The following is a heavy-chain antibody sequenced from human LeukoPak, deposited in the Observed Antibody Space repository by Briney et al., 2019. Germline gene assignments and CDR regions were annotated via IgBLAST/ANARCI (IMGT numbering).Heavy chain of an antibody. CDR3: ARALYYFDY. J-gene: IGHJ4*02. CDR2: IYSGGST. CDR1: GFTVSSDY. Sequence: QPGRSLRLSCAASGFTVSSDYMSWVRQAPGEGLEWVSVIYSGGSTYYADSVKGRFTISRDNSKNALYLQMNSLRAEDTAVYYCARALYYFDYWGQGTLVTVSS. V-gene: IGHV3-53*01.